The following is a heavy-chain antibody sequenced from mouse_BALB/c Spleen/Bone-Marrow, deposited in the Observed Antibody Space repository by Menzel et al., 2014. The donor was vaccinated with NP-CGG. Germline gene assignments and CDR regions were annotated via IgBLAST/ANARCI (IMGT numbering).Heavy chain of an antibody. CDR3: AGSTPLAY. D-gene: IGHD1-1*01. CDR1: GYAFSRSW. Sequence: QVQLQQSGAELVRPGSSVKISCKASGYAFSRSWMNWVKQRPEQGLEWIGQIYPGDDDTNYSGKFKGRATLTADKSSGTAYMQLSSLTSEDSAVYFCAGSTPLAYWGQGTLVTVSA. J-gene: IGHJ3*01. CDR2: IYPGDDDT. V-gene: IGHV1-80*01.